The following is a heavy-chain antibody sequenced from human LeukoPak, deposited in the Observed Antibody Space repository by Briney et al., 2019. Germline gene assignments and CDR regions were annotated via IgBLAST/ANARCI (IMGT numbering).Heavy chain of an antibody. J-gene: IGHJ4*02. CDR1: GFTVSINY. Sequence: PGGSLRLSFAASGFTVSINYMSWVRQAPGKGLEWVSVLYSGGSTYYADSVKGRFTISRDNSKNTLYLQMNSLRAEDTAVYYCARDRRTRYDSSGYYSFGYWGQGTLVTVSS. V-gene: IGHV3-53*01. CDR2: LYSGGST. D-gene: IGHD3-22*01. CDR3: ARDRRTRYDSSGYYSFGY.